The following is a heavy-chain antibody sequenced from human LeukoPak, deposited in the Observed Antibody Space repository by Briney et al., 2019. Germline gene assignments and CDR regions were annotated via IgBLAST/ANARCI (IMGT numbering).Heavy chain of an antibody. Sequence: GGSLRLSCAASGLTFRTYWMHWVRQAPGKGLVWVSHIKSDGSATTYADSVKGRFTISRDNAKNTLYLQMNSLRAEDTAVYYCARGFSYNHFDYWGQGTLVTVSS. CDR2: IKSDGSAT. CDR3: ARGFSYNHFDY. J-gene: IGHJ4*02. D-gene: IGHD5-24*01. CDR1: GLTFRTYW. V-gene: IGHV3-74*01.